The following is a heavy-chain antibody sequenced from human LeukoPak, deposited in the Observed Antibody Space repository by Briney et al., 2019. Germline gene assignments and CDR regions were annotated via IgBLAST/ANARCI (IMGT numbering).Heavy chain of an antibody. CDR2: IYYSGST. D-gene: IGHD6-13*01. V-gene: IGHV4-59*01. J-gene: IGHJ3*02. CDR1: GGSISSYY. CDR3: ARESGYSSSWEPNAFDI. Sequence: SETLSLTCTVSGGSISSYYWSWIRQPPGKGLEWIGYIYYSGSTNYNPSLKSRVTISVDTSKNQFSLKLSSVTAADTAVYYCARESGYSSSWEPNAFDIWGQGTMVTASS.